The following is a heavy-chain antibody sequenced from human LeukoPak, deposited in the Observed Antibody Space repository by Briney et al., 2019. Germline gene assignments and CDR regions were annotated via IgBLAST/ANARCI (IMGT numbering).Heavy chain of an antibody. Sequence: GSSVKVSCKASGGTFSSYAISWVRQAPGQGLEWMGRIVPIFGIANYAQKFQGRVTTTADKSTSTAYMELGSLRSEDTAVYYCARGRVRRVLDPYYFDYWGQGTLVTVSS. CDR2: IVPIFGIA. J-gene: IGHJ4*02. D-gene: IGHD1-1*01. CDR1: GGTFSSYA. CDR3: ARGRVRRVLDPYYFDY. V-gene: IGHV1-69*04.